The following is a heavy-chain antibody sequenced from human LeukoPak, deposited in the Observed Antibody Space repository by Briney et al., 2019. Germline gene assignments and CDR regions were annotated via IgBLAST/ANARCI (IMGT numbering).Heavy chain of an antibody. CDR3: ARGNSLRYYYDSSGYYLDY. J-gene: IGHJ4*02. CDR2: IYYSGST. D-gene: IGHD3-22*01. V-gene: IGHV4-30-4*01. Sequence: PSETLSLTCTVSGGSISSGDYYWSWIRQPPGKGLEWIGYIYYSGSTYYNPSLKSRVTISVDRSKNQFSLKLSSVTAADTAVYYCARGNSLRYYYDSSGYYLDYWGQGTLVTVSS. CDR1: GGSISSGDYY.